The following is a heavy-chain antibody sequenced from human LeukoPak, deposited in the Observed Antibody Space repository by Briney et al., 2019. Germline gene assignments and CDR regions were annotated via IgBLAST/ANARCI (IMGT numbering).Heavy chain of an antibody. J-gene: IGHJ6*02. CDR1: GYTFTSYD. V-gene: IGHV1-8*01. CDR3: ASSSSWYVTLYYYYGMDV. Sequence: ASVKVSCKASGYTFTSYDINWVRQASGQGLEWMGWMNLNSGNTGYAQKFQGRVTMTRNTSISTAYMELSSLRSEDTAVYYCASSSSWYVTLYYYYGMDVWGQGTTVTVSS. CDR2: MNLNSGNT. D-gene: IGHD6-13*01.